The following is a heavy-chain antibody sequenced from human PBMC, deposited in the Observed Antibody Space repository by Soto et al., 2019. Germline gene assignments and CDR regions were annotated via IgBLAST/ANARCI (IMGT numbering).Heavy chain of an antibody. Sequence: SETRSLTCTVSGGSISSYYWSWIRQPPGKGLEWIGYIYYSGSTNYNPSLKSRVTISVDTSKNQFSLKLSSVTAADTAVYYCARHYYDSSGYYPRYDRWGQGTLVTVS. CDR3: ARHYYDSSGYYPRYDR. CDR1: GGSISSYY. CDR2: IYYSGST. D-gene: IGHD3-22*01. V-gene: IGHV4-59*01. J-gene: IGHJ4*02.